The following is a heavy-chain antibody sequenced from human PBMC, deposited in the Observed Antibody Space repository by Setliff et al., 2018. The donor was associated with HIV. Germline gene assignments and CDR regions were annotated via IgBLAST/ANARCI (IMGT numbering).Heavy chain of an antibody. CDR1: GGSFSGYY. Sequence: SETLSLTCAVYGGSFSGYYWSWIRQSPGKGLEWIAEINHSGTTNYNPSLTSRLTILLDTSKSQVSLRLNSVTAADTAVYYCARLISAEYYDISGYFQHWGQGTLVTVSS. V-gene: IGHV4-34*01. CDR2: INHSGTT. J-gene: IGHJ1*01. CDR3: ARLISAEYYDISGYFQH. D-gene: IGHD3-22*01.